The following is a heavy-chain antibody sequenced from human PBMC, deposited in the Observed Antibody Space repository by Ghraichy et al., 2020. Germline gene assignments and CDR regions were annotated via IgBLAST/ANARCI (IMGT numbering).Heavy chain of an antibody. Sequence: LSLTCAASGFTVSSNHMTWVRQAPGKGLEWVSVIYPGGSTYYADSVKGRFTISRDNSNNTLYLQMNSLRAEDTALYYCAREEVGALDYWGQGTLVTVSS. CDR3: AREEVGALDY. D-gene: IGHD1-26*01. CDR1: GFTVSSNH. V-gene: IGHV3-66*01. J-gene: IGHJ4*02. CDR2: IYPGGST.